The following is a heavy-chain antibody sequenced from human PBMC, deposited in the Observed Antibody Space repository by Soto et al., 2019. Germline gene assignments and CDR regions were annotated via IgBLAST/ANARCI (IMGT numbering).Heavy chain of an antibody. Sequence: SETLSLTCTVSGGSVNSGSYYWGWIRQPPGKGLEWIGSIYYTGNTFYSPSFRSRLTISVDTSKSQFSLKLRSVTAADTATYYCASEVSSTDGMDVWGQGTTVTVSS. V-gene: IGHV4-39*01. J-gene: IGHJ6*02. CDR2: IYYTGNT. CDR3: ASEVSSTDGMDV. CDR1: GGSVNSGSYY. D-gene: IGHD2-15*01.